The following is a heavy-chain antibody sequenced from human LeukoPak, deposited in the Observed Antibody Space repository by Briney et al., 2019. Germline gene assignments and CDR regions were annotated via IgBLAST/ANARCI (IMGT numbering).Heavy chain of an antibody. Sequence: QAGGSLRLSCATSGFTFSSYAMSWVRQAPGKGLEWVSGISGSGGSTNYADSVKGRFTISRDNSKNTLYLQMNSLRAEDTAVYYCAKREFDSSDFDYWGQGTLVTVSS. CDR2: ISGSGGST. CDR1: GFTFSSYA. V-gene: IGHV3-23*01. CDR3: AKREFDSSDFDY. D-gene: IGHD3-10*01. J-gene: IGHJ4*02.